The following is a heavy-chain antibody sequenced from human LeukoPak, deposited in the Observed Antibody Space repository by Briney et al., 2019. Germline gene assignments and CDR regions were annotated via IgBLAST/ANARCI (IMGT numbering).Heavy chain of an antibody. CDR3: ARAGAYCSGGTCYSNWFDP. CDR1: GFTFSSYS. J-gene: IGHJ5*02. D-gene: IGHD2-15*01. Sequence: GGSLRLSCAASGFTFSSYSMNWVRQAPGKGLEWVSYISSSSRTIHYADSVKGQFTISRDNAKNSLYLQMNSLRDEDTCVYCCARAGAYCSGGTCYSNWFDPWGQGTLVTVSS. CDR2: ISSSSRTI. V-gene: IGHV3-48*02.